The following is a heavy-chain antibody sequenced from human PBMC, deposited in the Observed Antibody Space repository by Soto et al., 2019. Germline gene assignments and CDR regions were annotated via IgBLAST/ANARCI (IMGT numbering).Heavy chain of an antibody. J-gene: IGHJ3*02. V-gene: IGHV1-8*01. CDR3: ARGLGGSYSGSYFTRGGDDAFDI. Sequence: QVQLVQSGAEVKKPGASVKVSCKASGYTFTSYDINWVRQATGQGLEWMGWMNPNSGNTGYAQQLQGRVTITRNTSISTAYMELSSQRSDDTAVYYCARGLGGSYSGSYFTRGGDDAFDIWGPGTMVTVSS. D-gene: IGHD1-26*01. CDR2: MNPNSGNT. CDR1: GYTFTSYD.